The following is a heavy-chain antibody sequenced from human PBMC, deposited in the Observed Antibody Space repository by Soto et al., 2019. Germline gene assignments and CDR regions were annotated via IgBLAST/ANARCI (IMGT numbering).Heavy chain of an antibody. V-gene: IGHV4-34*01. CDR3: ARGKWLRSSFDY. J-gene: IGHJ4*02. CDR1: GGSFSGYY. D-gene: IGHD5-12*01. CDR2: INHSGST. Sequence: QVQLQQWGAGLLKPSETLSLPCAVYGGSFSGYYWSWFRQPPGKGLEWIGEINHSGSTNYNPSLKSRVTISVDTSKNQFSLKLSSVTAADTAVYYCARGKWLRSSFDYWGQGTLVTVSS.